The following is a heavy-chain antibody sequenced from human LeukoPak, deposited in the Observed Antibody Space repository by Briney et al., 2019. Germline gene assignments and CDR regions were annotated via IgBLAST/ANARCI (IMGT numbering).Heavy chain of an antibody. CDR3: ARDLPAVGDLPPGAFDI. CDR2: IYHRGPT. J-gene: IGHJ3*02. CDR1: GYSISSDYF. Sequence: SETLSLTCSFSGYSISSDYFWGWIRQSPGKGLEWIGSIYHRGPTYYNPSLESRATLSVDTSKNQFSLRLSSVTAADTAVYYCARDLPAVGDLPPGAFDIWGQGTMVTVSS. V-gene: IGHV4-38-2*02. D-gene: IGHD1-26*01.